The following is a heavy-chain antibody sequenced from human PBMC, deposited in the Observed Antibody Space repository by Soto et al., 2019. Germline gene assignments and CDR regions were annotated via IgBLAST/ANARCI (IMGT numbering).Heavy chain of an antibody. CDR3: AKDHYDSSAPPLFDY. J-gene: IGHJ4*02. CDR2: ISGSGGST. D-gene: IGHD3-22*01. V-gene: IGHV3-23*01. Sequence: EVQLLESGGGLVQPGGSLRLSCAASGFTFSSYAMSWVRQAPGKGLEWVAAISGSGGSTYYADSVKGRFTISRDNSKNTLYLQMNSLRAEDTAVYYCAKDHYDSSAPPLFDYWGQGTLVTVSS. CDR1: GFTFSSYA.